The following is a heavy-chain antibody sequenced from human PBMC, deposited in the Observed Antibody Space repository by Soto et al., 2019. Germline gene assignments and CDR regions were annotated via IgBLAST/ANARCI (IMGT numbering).Heavy chain of an antibody. V-gene: IGHV3-30*18. CDR1: GFTFSSYG. CDR3: AKKGRSEWLPDY. Sequence: QVQLVESGGGVVQPGRSLRLSCAASGFTFSSYGMHWVRQAPGKGLEWVAVISYDGSNKYYADSVKGRFTISRDNSKNTLYLQMNSLRAEDTAVYYCAKKGRSEWLPDYWGQGTLVTVSS. CDR2: ISYDGSNK. D-gene: IGHD5-12*01. J-gene: IGHJ4*02.